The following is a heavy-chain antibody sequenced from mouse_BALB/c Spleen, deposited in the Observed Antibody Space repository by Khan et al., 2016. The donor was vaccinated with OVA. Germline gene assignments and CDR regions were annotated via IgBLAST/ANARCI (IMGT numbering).Heavy chain of an antibody. V-gene: IGHV14-3*02. J-gene: IGHJ1*01. CDR2: IAPANGNT. D-gene: IGHD2-3*01. CDR3: ALPSDGPRDFEV. Sequence: VQLKESGAELVKPGASVKLSCTASGFNIKDTYLHWVKQRPEQGLEWIGRIAPANGNTNYDPKFQGKATITADTSSNTSYLQLNSLTSEDTAVYYCALPSDGPRDFEVWGAGTTVTVSS. CDR1: GFNIKDTY.